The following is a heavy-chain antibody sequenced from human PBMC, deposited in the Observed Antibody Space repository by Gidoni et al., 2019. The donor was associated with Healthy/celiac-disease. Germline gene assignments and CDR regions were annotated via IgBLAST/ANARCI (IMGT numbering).Heavy chain of an antibody. CDR1: VFTVSSNY. CDR3: TYGHGDY. J-gene: IGHJ4*02. Sequence: EVQLVESGGGLIQPGGSLSLSCAASVFTVSSNYMSWVRQAPGKGLEWFSVIYSGGSTYYADSVKGRFTISRDNSKNTLYLQMNSLRAEDTAVYYCTYGHGDYWGQGTLVTVSS. V-gene: IGHV3-53*01. CDR2: IYSGGST. D-gene: IGHD3-10*01.